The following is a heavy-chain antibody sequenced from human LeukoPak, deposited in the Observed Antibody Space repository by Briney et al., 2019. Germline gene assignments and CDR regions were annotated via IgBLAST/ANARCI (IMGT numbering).Heavy chain of an antibody. D-gene: IGHD6-25*01. J-gene: IGHJ6*02. CDR3: ARDRRPNYYYYGMDV. V-gene: IGHV4-4*07. CDR1: GGSISTYF. CDR2: IYSSGNT. Sequence: SETLSLTCTVSGGSISTYFWSWIRQPAGKGLEWIGRIYSSGNTNYNPSLRSRVTMSVDTSKNQFSLKLSSVTAADTAVYYCARDRRPNYYYYGMDVWGQGTTVNVSS.